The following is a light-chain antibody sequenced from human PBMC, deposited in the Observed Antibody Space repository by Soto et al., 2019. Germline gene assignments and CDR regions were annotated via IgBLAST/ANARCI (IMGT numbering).Light chain of an antibody. J-gene: IGKJ1*01. V-gene: IGKV1-39*01. CDR2: AAS. CDR1: QNINSY. CDR3: QQTYSNPPWT. Sequence: DIQMTQSPSSLSASVGDRVTITCRASQNINSYGNWYQQKPGKAPKLLIYAASSLQSGVPSRLSGSESVTDFTLTISRLQPEDFATYYCQQTYSNPPWTFGQGTKVEVK.